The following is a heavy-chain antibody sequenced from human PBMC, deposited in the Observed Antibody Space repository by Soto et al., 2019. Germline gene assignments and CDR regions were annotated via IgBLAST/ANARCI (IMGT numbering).Heavy chain of an antibody. CDR3: ARAPYDSSGYYFDY. D-gene: IGHD3-22*01. V-gene: IGHV3-30-3*01. Sequence: PGGSRRLSWAASGFTFSRYAMHWVRQAPGKGLEWVAVISYDGSNKYYADSVKGRFTISRDNSKNTLYLQMNSLRAEDTAVYYCARAPYDSSGYYFDYWGQGTLVTVSS. J-gene: IGHJ4*02. CDR1: GFTFSRYA. CDR2: ISYDGSNK.